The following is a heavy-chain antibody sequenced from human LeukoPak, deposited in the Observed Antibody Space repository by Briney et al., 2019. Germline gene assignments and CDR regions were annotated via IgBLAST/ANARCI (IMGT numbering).Heavy chain of an antibody. J-gene: IGHJ5*02. Sequence: PSETLFLTCTVSGGSISSGGYYWSWIRQHPGKGLEWIGYIDYSGSTYYNPSLKSRVTISVDTSKNQFSLKLSSVTAADTAVYYCAREYYDSSGYYWGATWFDPWGQGTLVTVSS. CDR3: AREYYDSSGYYWGATWFDP. CDR2: IDYSGST. D-gene: IGHD3-22*01. CDR1: GGSISSGGYY. V-gene: IGHV4-31*03.